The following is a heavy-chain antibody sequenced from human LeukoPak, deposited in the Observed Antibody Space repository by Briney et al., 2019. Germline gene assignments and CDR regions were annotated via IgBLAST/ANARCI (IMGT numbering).Heavy chain of an antibody. Sequence: PGGSLRLSCAASGFTFSSYSMNWVRQAPGKGLEWVSSISSSSSYIYYADSVKGRFTISRDNAKNPLYLQMNSLRAEDTAVYYCARGLYCSSTSCYDLDYWGQGTLVTVSS. J-gene: IGHJ4*02. D-gene: IGHD2-2*01. CDR3: ARGLYCSSTSCYDLDY. V-gene: IGHV3-21*01. CDR2: ISSSSSYI. CDR1: GFTFSSYS.